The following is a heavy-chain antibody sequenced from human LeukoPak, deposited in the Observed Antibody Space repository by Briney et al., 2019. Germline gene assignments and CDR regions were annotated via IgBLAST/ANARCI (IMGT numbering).Heavy chain of an antibody. CDR3: TTDRPPVLLWFGGRRNAFDI. Sequence: GGSLRLSCTASGFTFGDYAMSWVRQAPGKGLEWVGRIKSKTDGGTTDYAAPVKGRFTISRDDSKNTLYLQMNSLKTEDTAVYYCTTDRPPVLLWFGGRRNAFDIWGQGTMVTVSS. CDR2: IKSKTDGGTT. J-gene: IGHJ3*02. CDR1: GFTFGDYA. V-gene: IGHV3-15*01. D-gene: IGHD3-10*01.